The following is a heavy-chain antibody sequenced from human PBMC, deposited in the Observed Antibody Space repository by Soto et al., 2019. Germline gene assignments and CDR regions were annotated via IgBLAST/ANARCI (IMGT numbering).Heavy chain of an antibody. V-gene: IGHV1-3*01. CDR1: GYTFTSYA. CDR3: ARGPNPYYFDY. Sequence: QVQLVQSGAEVKKPGASVKVSCKATGYTFTSYAMHWVRQAPGQRLEWMGWNNVGNGNTKYSQKFQGRVTITRDTSASTAYMELSSLRSEDTAVYYCARGPNPYYFDYWGQGTLVTVSS. CDR2: NNVGNGNT. J-gene: IGHJ4*02.